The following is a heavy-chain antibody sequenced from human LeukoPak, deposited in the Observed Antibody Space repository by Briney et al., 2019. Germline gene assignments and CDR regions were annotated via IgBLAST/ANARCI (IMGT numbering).Heavy chain of an antibody. CDR1: GGSFSGYY. CDR2: INHSGST. J-gene: IGHJ4*02. CDR3: ARGQGIAVAGTLFVDY. D-gene: IGHD6-19*01. Sequence: PSETLSLTRAVYGGSFSGYYWSWIRQPPGKGLEWIGEINHSGSTNYNPSLKSRVTISVDTSKNQFSLKLSSVTAADTAVYYCARGQGIAVAGTLFVDYWGQGTLVTVSS. V-gene: IGHV4-34*01.